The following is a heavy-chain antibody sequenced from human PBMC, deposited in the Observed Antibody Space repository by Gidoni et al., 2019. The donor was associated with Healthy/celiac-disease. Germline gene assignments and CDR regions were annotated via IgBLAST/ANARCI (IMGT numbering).Heavy chain of an antibody. V-gene: IGHV3-21*01. J-gene: IGHJ4*02. CDR1: GFTFSSYS. CDR2: ISSSSSYI. D-gene: IGHD3-10*01. CDR3: ARKRGVHADFDY. Sequence: EVQLVESGGGLVKPGGSLRLSCEASGFTFSSYSMTWVRQAPGKGLEWVSSISSSSSYIYYADSVKGRFTISRDNAKNSLYLQMNSLRAEDTAVYYCARKRGVHADFDYWGQGTLVTVSS.